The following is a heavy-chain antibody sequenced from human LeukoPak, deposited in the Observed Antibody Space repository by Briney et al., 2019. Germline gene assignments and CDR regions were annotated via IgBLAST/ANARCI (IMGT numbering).Heavy chain of an antibody. D-gene: IGHD3-22*01. J-gene: IGHJ4*02. CDR2: ISGSGGST. CDR1: GFTFSSYA. CDR3: ARDAYSSGYYRLNY. V-gene: IGHV3-23*01. Sequence: GGSLRLSCAASGFTFSSYAMSWVRQAPGKGLEWVSAISGSGGSTYYADSVKGRFTISRDNAKNSLYLQMNSLRAEDTAVYYCARDAYSSGYYRLNYWGQGTLVTVSS.